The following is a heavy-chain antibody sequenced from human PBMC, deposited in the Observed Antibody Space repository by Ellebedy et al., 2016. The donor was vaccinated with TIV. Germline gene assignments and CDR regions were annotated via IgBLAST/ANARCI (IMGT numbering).Heavy chain of an antibody. CDR1: GFTVRSNS. CDR2: IETGGNT. V-gene: IGHV3-53*01. Sequence: PGGSLRLSCAASGFTVRSNSMSWVRQAPGKGLEWVSVIETGGNTCYADSVKGRFTISRDNSKDTLYLQMNSLRAEDTAVYYCARDYASGWGQGTLVTVSS. J-gene: IGHJ4*02. CDR3: ARDYASG. D-gene: IGHD3-16*01.